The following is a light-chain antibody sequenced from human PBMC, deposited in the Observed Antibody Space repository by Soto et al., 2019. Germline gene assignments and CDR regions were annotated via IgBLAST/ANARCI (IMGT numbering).Light chain of an antibody. CDR1: QSVGNNY. Sequence: EIVMTQSPATLSLSPGERATLSCRASQSVGNNYLAWYQQKPGQAPRLLIYGASNRATGIPARFSGSGSGTDFTLTISSLEPEDFAVYYCQQRSNWPPVFTFGQGTRLEI. CDR2: GAS. J-gene: IGKJ5*01. CDR3: QQRSNWPPVFT. V-gene: IGKV3-11*01.